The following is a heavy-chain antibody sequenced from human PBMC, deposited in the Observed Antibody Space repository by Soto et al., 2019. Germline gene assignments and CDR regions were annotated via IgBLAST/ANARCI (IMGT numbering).Heavy chain of an antibody. J-gene: IGHJ4*02. D-gene: IGHD3-10*01. CDR1: GFTFSSYA. V-gene: IGHV3-23*01. Sequence: EVQLLESGGGLVQPGGSLRLSCAASGFTFSSYAMSGVRQAPGKGLEWVSAISGSGGSTYDADAVKGGFTISRDNSKNTLYLQMNSLRAEDTAVYYCAKDRPGITMGNWGQGTLVTVSS. CDR3: AKDRPGITMGN. CDR2: ISGSGGST.